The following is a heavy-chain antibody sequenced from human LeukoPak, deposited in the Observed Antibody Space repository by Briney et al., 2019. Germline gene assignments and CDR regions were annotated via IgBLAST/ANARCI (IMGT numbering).Heavy chain of an antibody. J-gene: IGHJ3*02. Sequence: SVKVSCKASGGTFSSYAISWVRQAPGQGLEWMGGIIPIFGTANYAQKFQGRVTITADESTSTAYMELSSLRSEDTAVYYCARVPATVTTVGAFDIWGQGTMVTVSS. CDR3: ARVPATVTTVGAFDI. CDR2: IIPIFGTA. CDR1: GGTFSSYA. V-gene: IGHV1-69*01. D-gene: IGHD4-17*01.